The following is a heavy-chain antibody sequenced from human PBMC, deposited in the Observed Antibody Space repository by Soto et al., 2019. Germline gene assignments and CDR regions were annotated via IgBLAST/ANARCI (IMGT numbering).Heavy chain of an antibody. CDR3: AISIHDSSGYYPQVPFDY. CDR1: GFTFSSYA. Sequence: PGGSLRLSCAASGFTFSSYAMSWVRQAPGKGQEWVSAISGSGGSTYYADSVKGRFTISRDNSKNTLYLQMNSLRAEDTAVYYCAISIHDSSGYYPQVPFDYWGQGTLVTVSS. V-gene: IGHV3-23*01. D-gene: IGHD3-22*01. J-gene: IGHJ4*02. CDR2: ISGSGGST.